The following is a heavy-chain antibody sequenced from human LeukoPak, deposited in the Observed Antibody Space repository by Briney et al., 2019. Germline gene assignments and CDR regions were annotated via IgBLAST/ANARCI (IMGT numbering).Heavy chain of an antibody. CDR2: INPNSGGT. V-gene: IGHV1-2*02. CDR3: ARDLSPGGSGQPQHY. CDR1: GYTFTGYY. Sequence: ASVKVSCKASGYTFTGYYMHWVRQAPGQGLEWMGWINPNSGGTNYAQKLQGRVTMTRDTSISTAYMELSSLRTEDTAVYYCARDLSPGGSGQPQHYWGQGTLVTVSS. J-gene: IGHJ4*02. D-gene: IGHD3-10*01.